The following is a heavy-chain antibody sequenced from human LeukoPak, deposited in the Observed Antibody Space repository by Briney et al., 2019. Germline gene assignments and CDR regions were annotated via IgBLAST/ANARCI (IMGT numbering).Heavy chain of an antibody. V-gene: IGHV3-23*01. CDR1: GFTFSSYA. CDR3: ARWSTRDYYMDV. CDR2: ISGSGGST. D-gene: IGHD2-2*01. J-gene: IGHJ6*03. Sequence: GGSLRLSCAASGFTFSSYAMSWVRQAPGKGLEWVSAISGSGGSTYYADSVKGRFTISRDNSKNTLYLQMNSLRAEDTAVYYCARWSTRDYYMDVWGKGTTVTVSS.